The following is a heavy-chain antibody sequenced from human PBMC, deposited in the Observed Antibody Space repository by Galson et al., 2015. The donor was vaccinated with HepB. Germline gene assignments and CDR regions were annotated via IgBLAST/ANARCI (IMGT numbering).Heavy chain of an antibody. CDR2: IAQDGSEI. CDR3: ARTGFSRATDS. D-gene: IGHD2/OR15-2a*01. J-gene: IGHJ4*02. V-gene: IGHV3-7*01. Sequence: SLRLSCAASGFTFSYYWMSWVRQAPGKGLEWVATIAQDGSEIYYVDSVKGRFTISRDNAKNSLYLQMNSLRAEDTAMYYCARTGFSRATDSWGQGTLVPVSS. CDR1: GFTFSYYW.